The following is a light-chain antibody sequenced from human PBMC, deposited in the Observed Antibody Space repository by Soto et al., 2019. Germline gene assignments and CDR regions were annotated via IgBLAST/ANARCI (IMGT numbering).Light chain of an antibody. Sequence: QSVLTQTPSVSGALGQKITMSCTGSSSNIGAGYDVHWYQQFPGAAPRLLIYADNNRPSGVPDQFSASKSGTSASLAITGLQGEDEANYYCQSYDTSLSGVIFGAGTKLTVL. J-gene: IGLJ2*01. CDR2: ADN. V-gene: IGLV1-40*01. CDR1: SSNIGAGYD. CDR3: QSYDTSLSGVI.